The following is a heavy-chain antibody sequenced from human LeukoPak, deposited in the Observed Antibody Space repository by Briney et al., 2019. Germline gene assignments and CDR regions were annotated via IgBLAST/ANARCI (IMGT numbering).Heavy chain of an antibody. D-gene: IGHD3-22*01. CDR3: ARHYYYDSSGSYAFDI. CDR1: GYSFTSYW. V-gene: IGHV5-51*01. Sequence: ASLKISCKGSGYSFTSYWIGWVRQVPGKGLEWMGIIYPGDSDTRYSPSFQGQVTISADKSISTAYLQWSSLKASDTAMYYCARHYYYDSSGSYAFDIWGQGTMVTVS. J-gene: IGHJ3*02. CDR2: IYPGDSDT.